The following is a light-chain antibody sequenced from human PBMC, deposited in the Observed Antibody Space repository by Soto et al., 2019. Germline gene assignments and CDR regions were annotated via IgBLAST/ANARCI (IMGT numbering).Light chain of an antibody. V-gene: IGKV3-15*01. CDR2: DTS. Sequence: IVMTQAPAALSVSPGESATLSCRASQSVSSHLAWYQKRPGRTPRLLIYDTSSRAPGLPARFSGSGSETEFTLTIRGLQYEAFAVSYCQQYHTWPITFGGGTTLQIK. J-gene: IGKJ4*01. CDR1: QSVSSH. CDR3: QQYHTWPIT.